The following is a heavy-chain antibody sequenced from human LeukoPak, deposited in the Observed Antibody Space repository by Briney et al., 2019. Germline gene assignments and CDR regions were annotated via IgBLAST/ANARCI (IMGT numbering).Heavy chain of an antibody. CDR3: ARGYRSSWSFRYYYYGMDV. CDR2: INPNSGAT. V-gene: IGHV1-2*02. J-gene: IGHJ6*02. CDR1: GYTFTGYY. D-gene: IGHD6-13*01. Sequence: AASVKVSCKASGYTFTGYYMHWVRQAPGQGLEWMGWINPNSGATNYAQKFQGRVTMTRDTSISTAYMGLSRLRSDDTAVYYCARGYRSSWSFRYYYYGMDVWAEGPRSPSP.